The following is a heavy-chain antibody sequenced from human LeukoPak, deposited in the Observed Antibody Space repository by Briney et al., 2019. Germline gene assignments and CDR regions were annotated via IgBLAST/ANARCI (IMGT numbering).Heavy chain of an antibody. J-gene: IGHJ4*02. V-gene: IGHV1-46*01. CDR3: ARSSAEY. CDR2: INPSDGGT. Sequence: ASVKVSCKASGYTFTKFSMHWVRQAPGQGLEWMGIINPSDGGTAYAQKFQGRVTMTRDMSTSTVYMGVSSLRSEDTAVYYCARSSAEYWGQGTLVTVSS. CDR1: GYTFTKFS. D-gene: IGHD6-19*01.